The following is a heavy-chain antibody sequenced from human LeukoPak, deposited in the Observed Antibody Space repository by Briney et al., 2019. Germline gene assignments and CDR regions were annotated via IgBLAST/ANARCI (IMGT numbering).Heavy chain of an antibody. J-gene: IGHJ2*01. Sequence: PSETLSLTCAVYGGPFSGHYWGWIRQPPGKGLEWIGSIYYSGSTYYNPSLKSRVTISVDTSKNQFSLKLSSVTAADTAVYYCARHGHSRYWYLDLWGRGTLVTVSS. CDR3: ARHGHSRYWYLDL. CDR1: GGPFSGHY. CDR2: IYYSGST. D-gene: IGHD5-18*01. V-gene: IGHV4-39*01.